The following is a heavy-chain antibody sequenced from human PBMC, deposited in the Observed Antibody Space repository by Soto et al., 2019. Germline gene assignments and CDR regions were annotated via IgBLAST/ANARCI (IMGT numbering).Heavy chain of an antibody. CDR2: INPHSCGT. V-gene: IGHV1-2*04. CDR3: ARGEAGYFYYGLDV. Sequence: QVQLVQSGAEVQKPGASAQVSCKASGYIFTDYYIHWIRQAPGRGLEWMGWINPHSCGTKSAQKFQGWVTMTRDTSISTVYMELTRLRSDDSAVYYCARGEAGYFYYGLDVWGQGTTVTVSS. J-gene: IGHJ6*02. CDR1: GYIFTDYY.